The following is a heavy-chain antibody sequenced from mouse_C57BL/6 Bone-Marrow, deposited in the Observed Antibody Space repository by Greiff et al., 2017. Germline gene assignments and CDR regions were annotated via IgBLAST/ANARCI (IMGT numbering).Heavy chain of an antibody. D-gene: IGHD1-1*01. CDR1: GFTFSSYG. CDR2: ISSGGSYN. J-gene: IGHJ2*01. CDR3: ARGITTGFDY. Sequence: EVHLVESGGDLVKPGGSLKLSCAASGFTFSSYGMSWVRQTPDKRLEWVATISSGGSYNYYPDSVKGRFTISRDNAKNTLYLQMSSLKSEDTAMYYCARGITTGFDYWGQGTTLTVSS. V-gene: IGHV5-6*01.